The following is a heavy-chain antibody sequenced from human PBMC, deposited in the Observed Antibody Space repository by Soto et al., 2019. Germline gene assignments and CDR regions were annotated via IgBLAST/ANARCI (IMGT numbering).Heavy chain of an antibody. CDR3: AKVYGSGSGWFDS. V-gene: IGHV3-23*01. CDR1: GFTFNNYA. J-gene: IGHJ5*01. CDR2: ISASVGST. D-gene: IGHD3-10*01. Sequence: EVQLLESGGDLVQPGGSLRLSCAASGFTFNNYAMSWVRQAPGKGLEWVSTISASVGSTDYADSVKGRFTISRDNAKNTLYLQMNSLRAEDTAVYYCAKVYGSGSGWFDSWGQGTLVTVSS.